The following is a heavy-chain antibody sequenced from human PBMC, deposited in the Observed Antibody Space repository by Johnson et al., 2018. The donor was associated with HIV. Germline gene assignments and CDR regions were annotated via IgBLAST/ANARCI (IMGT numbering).Heavy chain of an antibody. D-gene: IGHD3-22*01. CDR3: ARESITMIVVVTHDAFDI. CDR2: ISYDGSNK. Sequence: QVQLVESGGGVVQPGRSLRLSCAASGFTFSDYAIHWVRQAPGKGLEWVAVISYDGSNKYYADSVKGRFTISRDNSKNTLYLQMNSLRAEDTAVYYCARESITMIVVVTHDAFDIWGQGTMVTVSS. V-gene: IGHV3-30-3*01. J-gene: IGHJ3*02. CDR1: GFTFSDYA.